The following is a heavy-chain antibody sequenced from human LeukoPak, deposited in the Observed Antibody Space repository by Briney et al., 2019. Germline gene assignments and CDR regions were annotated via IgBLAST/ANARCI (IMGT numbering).Heavy chain of an antibody. D-gene: IGHD4-23*01. CDR3: TRHGLEHDYGGNSVSNFDY. CDR2: IRSKANSHAT. Sequence: PGGSLRLSCAASGFTFSGSAMHWVRQASGKGLEWVGRIRSKANSHATAYAASVKGRFTISRDDSKNTAYLQMNSLKTEDTAVYYCTRHGLEHDYGGNSVSNFDYWGQGTLVTVSS. CDR1: GFTFSGSA. V-gene: IGHV3-73*01. J-gene: IGHJ4*02.